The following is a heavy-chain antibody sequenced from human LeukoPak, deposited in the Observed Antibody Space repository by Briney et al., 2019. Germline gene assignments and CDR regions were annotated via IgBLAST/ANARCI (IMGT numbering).Heavy chain of an antibody. V-gene: IGHV1-18*01. CDR2: ISTYNGNT. CDR3: ARDGIAAAGTVLLGYLDY. D-gene: IGHD6-13*01. CDR1: GYTFTNSN. Sequence: ASVKVSCKASGYTFTNSNISWVRQAPGQGLEWMGWISTYNGNTHYAQKLQGRVTMTTDTSTSTAYMELRSLRSDDTAVYYCARDGIAAAGTVLLGYLDYWGQGTLVSVSS. J-gene: IGHJ4*02.